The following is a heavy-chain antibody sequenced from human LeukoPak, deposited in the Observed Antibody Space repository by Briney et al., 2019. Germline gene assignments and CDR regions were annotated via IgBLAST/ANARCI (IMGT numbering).Heavy chain of an antibody. Sequence: GGSLRLSCAASGFTFSSYEMNWVRQAPGKGLEWVSYISSSGSTIYYADSVKGRFTISRDNAKNSLYLQMNSLRVEDTAVYYCARDARGYGINYYYYYGMDVWGQGTTVTVSS. CDR2: ISSSGSTI. V-gene: IGHV3-48*03. D-gene: IGHD5-18*01. CDR1: GFTFSSYE. CDR3: ARDARGYGINYYYYYGMDV. J-gene: IGHJ6*02.